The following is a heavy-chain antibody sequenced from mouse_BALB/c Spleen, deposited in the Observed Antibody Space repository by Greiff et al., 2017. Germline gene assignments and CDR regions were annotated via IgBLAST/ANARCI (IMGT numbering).Heavy chain of an antibody. Sequence: EVKLLESGPGLVKPSQSLSLTCTVTGYSITSDYAWNWIRQFPGNKLEWMGYISYSGSTSYNPSLKSRISITRDTSKNQFFLQLNSVTTEDTATYYCARLYDDWYFDVWGAGTTVTVSS. D-gene: IGHD2-12*01. CDR3: ARLYDDWYFDV. CDR1: GYSITSDYA. V-gene: IGHV3-2*02. J-gene: IGHJ1*01. CDR2: ISYSGST.